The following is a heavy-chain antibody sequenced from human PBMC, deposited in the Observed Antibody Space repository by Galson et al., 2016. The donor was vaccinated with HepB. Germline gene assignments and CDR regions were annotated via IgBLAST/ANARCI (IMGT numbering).Heavy chain of an antibody. CDR2: ISYDGSHK. D-gene: IGHD5-24*01. Sequence: SLRLSCAASGFTFSTYAMHWVRQAPGKGLEWVAVISYDGSHKHYRDSVKGRFTISRDNSKNTLYLQMNSLRREDTAVYYCARPRRWPQYYYGLDVWGQGTTVTFSS. J-gene: IGHJ6*02. CDR3: ARPRRWPQYYYGLDV. CDR1: GFTFSTYA. V-gene: IGHV3-30-3*01.